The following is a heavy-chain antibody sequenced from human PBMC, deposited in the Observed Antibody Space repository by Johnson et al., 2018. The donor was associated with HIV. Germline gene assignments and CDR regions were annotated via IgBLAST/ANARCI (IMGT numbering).Heavy chain of an antibody. CDR3: ARAGAGAFDL. Sequence: QVQLVESGGGLVKPGGSLRLSCAASGSTFSDYYMSWIRQAPGKGLERVSYLSSSGNTIYSADSGKGRFTISRDNAKNSLYRQRNSLSAEETAMYYCARAGAGAFDLWGRGTMVTVSS. J-gene: IGHJ3*01. CDR1: GSTFSDYY. V-gene: IGHV3-11*04. CDR2: LSSSGNTI.